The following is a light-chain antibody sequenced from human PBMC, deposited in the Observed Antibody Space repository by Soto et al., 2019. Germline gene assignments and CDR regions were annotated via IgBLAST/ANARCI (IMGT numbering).Light chain of an antibody. CDR2: KAS. J-gene: IGKJ1*01. V-gene: IGKV1-5*03. CDR1: QTISSW. Sequence: DIQMTQSPSTLSGSVGDRVTITCRASQTISSWLAWYQQKPGKAPKLLIYKASTLKSGVPSRFSGSGSGTEFTLTISSLQPDDFATYYCQHYNSYSEAFGQVTKVDSK. CDR3: QHYNSYSEA.